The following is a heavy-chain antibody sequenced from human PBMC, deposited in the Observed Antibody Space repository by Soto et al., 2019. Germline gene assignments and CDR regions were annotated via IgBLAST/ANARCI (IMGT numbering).Heavy chain of an antibody. D-gene: IGHD3-9*01. CDR2: ISGSGGST. CDR1: GFTFSSYA. Sequence: GGSLRLSCAASGFTFSSYAMSWVHQAPGKGLEWVSAISGSGGSTYYADSVKGRFTISRDNSKNTLYLQMNSLRAEDTAVYYCAKAHDFLMEAFDYWGQGTLVTVSS. J-gene: IGHJ4*02. V-gene: IGHV3-23*01. CDR3: AKAHDFLMEAFDY.